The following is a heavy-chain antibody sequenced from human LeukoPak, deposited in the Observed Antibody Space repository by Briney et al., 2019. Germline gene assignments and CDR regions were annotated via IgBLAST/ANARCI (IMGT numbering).Heavy chain of an antibody. CDR2: IIPIFGTA. CDR3: ACYSSGWYRRVNQDV. D-gene: IGHD6-19*01. Sequence: SVKVSCKASGYIFSNFFSSYGITWVRQAPGQGLEWMGGIIPIFGTANYAQKFQGRVTITADESTSTAYMELSSLRSEDTAVYYCACYSSGWYRRVNQDVWGQGTTVTVSS. V-gene: IGHV1-69*13. CDR1: GYIFSNFFSSYG. J-gene: IGHJ6*02.